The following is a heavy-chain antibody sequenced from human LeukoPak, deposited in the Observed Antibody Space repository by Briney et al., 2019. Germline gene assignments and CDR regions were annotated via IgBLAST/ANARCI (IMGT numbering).Heavy chain of an antibody. CDR3: ATDRGGYFDWLSNMRGGFAFDI. CDR1: GYTLTELS. CDR2: FYPEDGET. Sequence: ASVKVSCKVSGYTLTELSMHWVRQAPGKGLEWTGGFYPEDGETIYAQKFQGRVTMTEDTSTDTAYLELGSLRSEDTAVYYCATDRGGYFDWLSNMRGGFAFDIWGQGTMVTVSS. V-gene: IGHV1-24*01. J-gene: IGHJ3*02. D-gene: IGHD3-9*01.